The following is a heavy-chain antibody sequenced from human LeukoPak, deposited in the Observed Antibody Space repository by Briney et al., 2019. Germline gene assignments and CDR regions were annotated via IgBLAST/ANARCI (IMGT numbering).Heavy chain of an antibody. Sequence: SEALSLTSTVSGGSISSGDYYWSWIRQPPGKGLEWIGYIYYSGSTYYNPSLKSRFTISVDTSKNQFSLKLSSVTATDTAEYYCARVPSGSYPFDYWGQGTLVTVSS. CDR1: GGSISSGDYY. V-gene: IGHV4-30-4*08. CDR3: ARVPSGSYPFDY. CDR2: IYYSGST. J-gene: IGHJ4*02. D-gene: IGHD1-26*01.